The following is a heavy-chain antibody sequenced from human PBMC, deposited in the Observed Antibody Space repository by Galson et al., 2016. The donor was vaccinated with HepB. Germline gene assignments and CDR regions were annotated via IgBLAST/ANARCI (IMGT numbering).Heavy chain of an antibody. CDR1: GYTFIDYA. CDR3: ARDPLAL. J-gene: IGHJ4*02. CDR2: INTNNGDA. Sequence: SVKVSCKASGYTFIDYAMNWVRQAPGQGLEWVGWINTNNGDATYAQGFTGRFVFSMDTSVSTAFLQISSLNVDDTAVYYCARDPLALGGQGTLVTVSS. V-gene: IGHV7-4-1*02.